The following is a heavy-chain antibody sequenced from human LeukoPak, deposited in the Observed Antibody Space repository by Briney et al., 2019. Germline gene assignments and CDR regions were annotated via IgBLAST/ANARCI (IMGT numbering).Heavy chain of an antibody. CDR1: GGSIGTYY. D-gene: IGHD3-16*02. CDR2: IYVTGT. V-gene: IGHV4-59*08. CDR3: ARHIGGGIEDMDV. Sequence: SETLSLTCTVSGGSIGTYYWSWLRQSPGKGLEWIGYIYVTGTRYNPYLQSRVTISVDRSRNQFFLKMSSVTAADTAVYYCARHIGGGIEDMDVWGRGTKVIVSS. J-gene: IGHJ6*03.